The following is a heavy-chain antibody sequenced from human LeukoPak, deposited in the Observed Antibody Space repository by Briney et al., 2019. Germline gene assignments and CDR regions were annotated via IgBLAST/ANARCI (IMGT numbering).Heavy chain of an antibody. V-gene: IGHV3-48*03. CDR1: GFTFSKYE. CDR3: ARAYYYDNSGPLFDY. D-gene: IGHD3-22*01. J-gene: IGHJ4*01. Sequence: GGSLRLSCAASGFTFSKYEMNWVRQAPGKGLEWVPRISSTSGIAIYYADSVKGRFTIYRANTKYSVLLKMNSLRADDSSFYNCARAYYYDNSGPLFDYWGQGTLVTVSS. CDR2: ISSTSGIAI.